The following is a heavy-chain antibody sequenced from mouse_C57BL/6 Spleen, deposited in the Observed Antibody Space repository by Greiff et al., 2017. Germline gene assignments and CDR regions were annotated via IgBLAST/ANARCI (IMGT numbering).Heavy chain of an antibody. Sequence: QVQLQQPGAELVKPGASVKLSCKASGYTFTSYWMQWVKQRPGQGLEWIGEIDPSDSYTNYNQKFKGKATLTVDTSSSTAYMQLSSLTSEDSAVYYCARYGTTVVATRWYFDVWGTGTTVTVSS. CDR3: ARYGTTVVATRWYFDV. J-gene: IGHJ1*03. D-gene: IGHD1-1*01. CDR1: GYTFTSYW. V-gene: IGHV1-50*01. CDR2: IDPSDSYT.